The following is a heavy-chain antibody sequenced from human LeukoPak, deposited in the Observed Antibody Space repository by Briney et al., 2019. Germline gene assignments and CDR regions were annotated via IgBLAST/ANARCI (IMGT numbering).Heavy chain of an antibody. D-gene: IGHD5-18*01. CDR3: ARECGVRVSGYSCGPWDYYMDV. Sequence: SETLSLTCTVSGGSISSHYWSWIRQPPGKGLEWIGYIYYSGSTNYNPSLKSRVTISVDTSKNQFSLKLSSVTAADTAVYYCARECGVRVSGYSCGPWDYYMDVWGKGTTVTVSS. CDR2: IYYSGST. J-gene: IGHJ6*03. V-gene: IGHV4-59*11. CDR1: GGSISSHY.